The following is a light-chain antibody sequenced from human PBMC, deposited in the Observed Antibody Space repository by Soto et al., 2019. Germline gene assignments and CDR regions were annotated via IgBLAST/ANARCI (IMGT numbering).Light chain of an antibody. J-gene: IGKJ5*01. V-gene: IGKV3-20*01. Sequence: EIVLTQSASSLSWSAGEGATLSCGASESISSQLVWYQQKPGQAPRLLVYGASNRATGIPDRFSGSGSGTDFTPIINRLEPEDVAIYYCQQYGGSPRITFGQGTRLEI. CDR1: ESISSQ. CDR3: QQYGGSPRIT. CDR2: GAS.